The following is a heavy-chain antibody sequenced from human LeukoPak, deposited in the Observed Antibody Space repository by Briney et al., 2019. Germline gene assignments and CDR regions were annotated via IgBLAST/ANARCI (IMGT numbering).Heavy chain of an antibody. V-gene: IGHV4-4*02. D-gene: IGHD3-10*01. J-gene: IGHJ3*02. CDR3: ARDLVRGKNACDI. Sequence: SETLCLTCAVSGGSLSGSNWWSWVRQPPGKGLEWIGEIYHSGSTNYNPSLKSRVTISVDKSKNQFSLKLSSVTAADTAVYYCARDLVRGKNACDIGGQGTRVTVSS. CDR1: GGSLSGSNW. CDR2: IYHSGST.